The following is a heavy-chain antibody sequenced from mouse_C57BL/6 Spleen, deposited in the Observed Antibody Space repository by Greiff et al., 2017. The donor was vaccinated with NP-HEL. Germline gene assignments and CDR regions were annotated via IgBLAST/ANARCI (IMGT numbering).Heavy chain of an antibody. Sequence: QVQLQQSGPELVKPGASVKLSCKASGYTFTSYDINWVKQRPGQGLEWIGWIYPRDGSTKYNEKFKGKATLTVDTSSSTAYMELHSLTSEDSAVYFGARRWYYGSSSYYFDYWGQGTTLTVSS. D-gene: IGHD1-1*01. V-gene: IGHV1-85*01. CDR1: GYTFTSYD. CDR2: IYPRDGST. CDR3: ARRWYYGSSSYYFDY. J-gene: IGHJ2*01.